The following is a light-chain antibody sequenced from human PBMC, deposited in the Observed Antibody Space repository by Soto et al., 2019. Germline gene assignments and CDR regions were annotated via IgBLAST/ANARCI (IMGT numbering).Light chain of an antibody. CDR3: SSYTSSSTYV. CDR1: SSDVGGYNY. Sequence: QSVLTQPASVSGSPGPSITISCTGTSSDVGGYNYVSWYQQHPGKAPKLMIYDVSNRPSGVSNRFSGSKSGNTASLTISGLQAEDEADYYCSSYTSSSTYVFGTGTKATV. V-gene: IGLV2-14*01. CDR2: DVS. J-gene: IGLJ1*01.